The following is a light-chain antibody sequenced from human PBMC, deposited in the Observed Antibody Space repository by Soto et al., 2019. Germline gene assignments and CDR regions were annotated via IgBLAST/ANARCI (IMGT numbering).Light chain of an antibody. CDR3: AAWDSGLSGGG. CDR2: DND. CDR1: NSNIGLNS. J-gene: IGLJ1*01. V-gene: IGLV1-51*01. Sequence: QSVLTQPPSVSAAPGQKVTISCSGSNSNIGLNSVSWYQQLPGTAPTLLIYDNDKRPSGIPDRFSGSKSGTSGTLDITGLQTGDEAVYYCAAWDSGLSGGGFGAGTKLTVL.